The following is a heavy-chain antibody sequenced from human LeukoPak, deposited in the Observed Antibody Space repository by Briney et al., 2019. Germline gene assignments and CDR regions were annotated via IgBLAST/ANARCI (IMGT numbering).Heavy chain of an antibody. CDR1: GGTFSSYA. J-gene: IGHJ4*02. CDR3: ARDEPWGSGSYPY. D-gene: IGHD3-10*01. V-gene: IGHV1-69*05. CDR2: IIPIFGTA. Sequence: ASVKVSCKAPGGTFSSYAISWVRQAPGQGHEWMGGIIPIFGTANYAQKFQGRVTITTDESTSTAYMELSSLRSEDTAVYYCARDEPWGSGSYPYWGQGTLVTVSS.